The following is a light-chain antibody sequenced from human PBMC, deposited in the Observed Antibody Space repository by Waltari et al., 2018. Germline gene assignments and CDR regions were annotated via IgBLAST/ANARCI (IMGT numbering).Light chain of an antibody. V-gene: IGLV1-44*01. CDR1: YSNMGSHS. CDR2: SNT. J-gene: IGLJ2*01. Sequence: QSVLTQPPSASGNPGQRVTISCSGTYSNMGSHSSNWFQHLPGTAPKLLIHSNTERPSGVPGPFSGSKSGTSASLAISGLQSEDEGDYYCALWDDSLNGVVFGGGTKLTVL. CDR3: ALWDDSLNGVV.